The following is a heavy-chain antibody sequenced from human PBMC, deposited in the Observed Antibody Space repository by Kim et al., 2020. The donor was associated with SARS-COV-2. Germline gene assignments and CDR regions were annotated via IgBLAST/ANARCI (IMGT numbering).Heavy chain of an antibody. V-gene: IGHV4-30-4*01. J-gene: IGHJ3*02. CDR2: IFYSGIT. D-gene: IGHD3-10*01. CDR1: GGSISSGDDY. Sequence: SETLSLTCTVSGGSISSGDDYWSWIRQPPGKGLEWIGYIFYSGITYYNPSLKIRVTISVDTSKSQFSLKLNSVTAADTAVYYCSRESFGSGKYAFDIWGQGTMVTVSS. CDR3: SRESFGSGKYAFDI.